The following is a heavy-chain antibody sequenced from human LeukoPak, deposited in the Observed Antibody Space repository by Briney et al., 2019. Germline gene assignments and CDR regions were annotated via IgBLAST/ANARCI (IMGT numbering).Heavy chain of an antibody. V-gene: IGHV4-59*12. D-gene: IGHD2-2*01. Sequence: SETLSLTCTVSGGSISSYYWSWIRQPPGKGLEWIGYIYYSGSTNYNPPLKSRVTISVDTSKNQFSLKLSSVTAADTAVYYCASLWPYQLSAFDIWGQGTLVTVSS. J-gene: IGHJ3*02. CDR2: IYYSGST. CDR1: GGSISSYY. CDR3: ASLWPYQLSAFDI.